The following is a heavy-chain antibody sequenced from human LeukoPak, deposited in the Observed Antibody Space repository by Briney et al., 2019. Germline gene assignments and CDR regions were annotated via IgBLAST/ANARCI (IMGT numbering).Heavy chain of an antibody. V-gene: IGHV4-59*08. J-gene: IGHJ3*02. D-gene: IGHD3-22*01. CDR2: IYYSGST. CDR3: ASAYYYDSSGYSDAFDI. Sequence: SETLSLTCTVSGGSISSYYWSWIRQPPGKGLERIGYIYYSGSTNYNPSLKSRVTISVDTSKNQFSLKLSSVTAADTAVYYCASAYYYDSSGYSDAFDIWGQGTMVTVSS. CDR1: GGSISSYY.